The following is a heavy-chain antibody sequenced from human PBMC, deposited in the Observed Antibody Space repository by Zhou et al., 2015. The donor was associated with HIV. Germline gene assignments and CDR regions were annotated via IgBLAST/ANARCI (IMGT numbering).Heavy chain of an antibody. CDR1: GGTFGSYA. Sequence: QVQLVQSGAEVKKPGSSVKVSCKASGGTFGSYAINWVRQAPGRGLEWVGGIIPLFGTTTYAQKLPGRVVISADESTSTVYMELSSLRSEDTAVYYCARLPYCSGGSCHFDYWGQGTLVTVSS. V-gene: IGHV1-69*01. CDR2: IIPLFGTT. J-gene: IGHJ4*02. D-gene: IGHD2-15*01. CDR3: ARLPYCSGGSCHFDY.